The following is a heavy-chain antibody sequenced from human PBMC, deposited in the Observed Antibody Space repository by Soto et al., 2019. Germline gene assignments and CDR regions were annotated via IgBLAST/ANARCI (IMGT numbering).Heavy chain of an antibody. CDR2: IYYSGST. CDR1: GGSISSYY. V-gene: IGHV4-59*01. Sequence: SETLSLTCTVSGGSISSYYWSWIRQPPGKGLEWIGYIYYSGSTNYNPSLKSRVTISVDTSKNQFSLKLSSVTAADTAVYYCASNIVVVPAAMRDYYYYMDVWGKGTTVTVSS. J-gene: IGHJ6*03. D-gene: IGHD2-2*01. CDR3: ASNIVVVPAAMRDYYYYMDV.